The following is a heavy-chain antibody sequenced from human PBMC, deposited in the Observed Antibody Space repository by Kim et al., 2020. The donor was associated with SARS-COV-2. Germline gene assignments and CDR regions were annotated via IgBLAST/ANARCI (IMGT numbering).Heavy chain of an antibody. CDR3: ARDYLGDSSSPGGY. J-gene: IGHJ4*02. D-gene: IGHD6-6*01. CDR2: ISSSSSYI. CDR1: GFTFSSYS. V-gene: IGHV3-21*01. Sequence: GGSLRLSCAASGFTFSSYSMNRVRQAPGKGLEWVSSISSSSSYIYYADSVKGRFTISRDNAKNSLYLQMNSLRAEDTAVYYCARDYLGDSSSPGGYWGQGTLVTVSS.